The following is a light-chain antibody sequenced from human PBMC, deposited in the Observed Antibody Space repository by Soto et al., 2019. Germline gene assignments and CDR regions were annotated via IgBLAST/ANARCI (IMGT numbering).Light chain of an antibody. CDR2: DAS. CDR1: QSISSW. CDR3: NPYSPWT. J-gene: IGKJ1*01. V-gene: IGKV1-5*01. Sequence: DIQMTQSPSTLSASVGDRVTITCRASQSISSWLAWSQQKPGNAPKLLIYDASSLESGVPSRFSGSGSGTEFTLTISGLQPDDFASSYWNPYSPWTFGHGTKVEIK.